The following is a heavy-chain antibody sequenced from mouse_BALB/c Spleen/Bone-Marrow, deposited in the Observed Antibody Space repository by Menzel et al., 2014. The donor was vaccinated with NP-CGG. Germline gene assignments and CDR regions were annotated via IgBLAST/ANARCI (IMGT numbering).Heavy chain of an antibody. CDR3: TRYGSSAY. CDR2: IDPETGGT. D-gene: IGHD1-1*01. J-gene: IGHJ3*01. V-gene: IGHV1-15*01. Sequence: QVQLQQSGAELVRPGASVTLSCKTSGYTFTDYDMHWVKQTPVHGLEWTGVIDPETGGTAYNQKFKGKATLTADKSSSTAYMELRSLTSEDSAVYYCTRYGSSAYWGQGTLVTVSA. CDR1: GYTFTDYD.